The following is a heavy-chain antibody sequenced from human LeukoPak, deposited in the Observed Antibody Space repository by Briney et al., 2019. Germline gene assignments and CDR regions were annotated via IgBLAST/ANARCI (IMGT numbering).Heavy chain of an antibody. CDR3: ARARRDGYNRHAFDI. V-gene: IGHV3-48*01. CDR2: ISSSSTTI. D-gene: IGHD5-24*01. Sequence: GGSLRLSCAASGFTFSSYSMNWVRQAPGKGLEWVSYISSSSTTIYYADPVKGRFTISRDNAKNSLYLQMNSLRAEDTAVYYCARARRDGYNRHAFDIWGQGTMVTVSS. J-gene: IGHJ3*02. CDR1: GFTFSSYS.